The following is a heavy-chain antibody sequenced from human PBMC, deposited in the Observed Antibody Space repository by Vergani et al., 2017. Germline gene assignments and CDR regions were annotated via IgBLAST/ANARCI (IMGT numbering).Heavy chain of an antibody. J-gene: IGHJ4*02. CDR1: EYSFRNYW. V-gene: IGHV5-51*01. D-gene: IGHD1-1*01. CDR3: ARHTTYTDS. CDR2: IYPADSDT. Sequence: EVELVQSGPEMRKPGESLKISCKGSEYSFRNYWIGWVRQMPGKGLECMGIIYPADSDTRYSPSFQGQVNISADRSISTAFLQWDRLKASDTALYYCARHTTYTDSWGQGTLVTVSS.